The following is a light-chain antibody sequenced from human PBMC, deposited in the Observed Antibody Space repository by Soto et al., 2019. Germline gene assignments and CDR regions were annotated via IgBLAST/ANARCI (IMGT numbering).Light chain of an antibody. Sequence: DIQLTQSPSSLSASVGDRVTITCRVGQSISTFLNWYQQKPGKAPKLLIYAASSLQSGVPSRFSGSGSGTDFTLTISSLHPEDFATYYCQQSYITPPTFGGGTKVEIK. V-gene: IGKV1-39*01. J-gene: IGKJ4*01. CDR1: QSISTF. CDR2: AAS. CDR3: QQSYITPPT.